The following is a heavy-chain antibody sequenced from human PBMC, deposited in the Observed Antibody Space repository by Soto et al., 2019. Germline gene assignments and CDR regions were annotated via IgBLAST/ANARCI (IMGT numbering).Heavy chain of an antibody. J-gene: IGHJ6*02. CDR1: GYTFTSYG. D-gene: IGHD3-16*01. V-gene: IGHV1-18*04. Sequence: QVQLVQSGAEVKKPGASVKVSCKASGYTFTSYGISWVRQAPGQGLEWMGWISAYNGNTNYAQKLQGRVTMTTDTSTSTADMELRSLRSDDTAVYYCARDYRSRGGGVNANVWGQGTTVTVSS. CDR3: ARDYRSRGGGVNANV. CDR2: ISAYNGNT.